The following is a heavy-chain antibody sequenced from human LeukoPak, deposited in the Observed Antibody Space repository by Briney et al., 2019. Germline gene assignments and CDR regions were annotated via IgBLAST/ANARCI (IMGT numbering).Heavy chain of an antibody. V-gene: IGHV3-11*04. CDR2: ISSSGSTI. J-gene: IGHJ4*02. CDR1: GFTFSDYY. D-gene: IGHD1-26*01. Sequence: PGGSLRLSCAAPGFTFSDYYMSWIRQAPGKGLEWVSYISSSGSTIYYADSVKGRFTISRDNAKNSLYLQMNSLRAEDAAVYYCAYWGIVGATTDFDYWGQGTLVTVSS. CDR3: AYWGIVGATTDFDY.